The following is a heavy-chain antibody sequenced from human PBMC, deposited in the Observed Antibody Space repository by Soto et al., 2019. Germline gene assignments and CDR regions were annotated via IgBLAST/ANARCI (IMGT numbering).Heavy chain of an antibody. V-gene: IGHV4-59*01. CDR2: IYYSGST. CDR3: GRVYSGSYLRWFDP. J-gene: IGHJ5*02. CDR1: GGSISSYY. Sequence: SETLSLTCTVSGGSISSYYWSWIRQPPGKGLEWIGYIYYSGSTNYNPSLKSRVTISVDTSKNQFSLKLSSVTAADTAVYYCGRVYSGSYLRWFDPWGQGTLVTVSS. D-gene: IGHD1-26*01.